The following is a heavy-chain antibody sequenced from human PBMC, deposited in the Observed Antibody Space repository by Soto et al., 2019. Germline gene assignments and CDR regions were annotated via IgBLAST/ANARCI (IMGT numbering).Heavy chain of an antibody. CDR1: GGSISSYY. Sequence: SETLSLTCTVSGGSISSYYWSWIRQPPGKGLEWIGYIYYSGSTNYNPSLKSRVTISVDTSKNQFSLKLSSVTAADTAVYYCARLYYDFWSGYYGDVWGKGTTVTVSS. V-gene: IGHV4-59*01. CDR3: ARLYYDFWSGYYGDV. J-gene: IGHJ6*04. CDR2: IYYSGST. D-gene: IGHD3-3*01.